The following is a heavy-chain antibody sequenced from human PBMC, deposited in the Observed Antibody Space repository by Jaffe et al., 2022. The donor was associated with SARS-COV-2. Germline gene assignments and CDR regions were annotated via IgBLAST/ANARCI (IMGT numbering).Heavy chain of an antibody. CDR1: GFTFSSYA. D-gene: IGHD1-26*01. J-gene: IGHJ3*02. V-gene: IGHV3-30-3*01. CDR2: ISYDGSNK. CDR3: ARDRVGATLMDAFDI. Sequence: QVQLVESGGGVVQPGRSLRLSCAASGFTFSSYAMHWVRQAPGKGLEWVAVISYDGSNKYYADSVKGRFTISRDNSKNTLYLQMNSLRAEDTAVYYCARDRVGATLMDAFDIWGQGTMVTVSS.